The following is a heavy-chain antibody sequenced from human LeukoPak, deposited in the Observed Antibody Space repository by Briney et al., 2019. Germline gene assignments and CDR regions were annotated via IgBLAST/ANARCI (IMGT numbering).Heavy chain of an antibody. CDR2: IYYSGST. V-gene: IGHV4-59*01. CDR3: AVSTYYYDSSGYHNYYFDY. Sequence: SETLSLTCTVSGGSISSYYWSWIRQPPGKGLEWIGYIYYSGSTNYNPSLKSRVTISVDTSKNQFSLKLSSVTAADTAVYYCAVSTYYYDSSGYHNYYFDYWGQGTLVTVSS. CDR1: GGSISSYY. D-gene: IGHD3-22*01. J-gene: IGHJ4*02.